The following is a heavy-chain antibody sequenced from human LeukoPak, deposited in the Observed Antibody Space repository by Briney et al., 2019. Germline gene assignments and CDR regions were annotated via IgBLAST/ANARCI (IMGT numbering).Heavy chain of an antibody. V-gene: IGHV4-39*01. J-gene: IGHJ4*02. Sequence: PSETLSLTCTVSGGSISSSNFYWVWIRQPPGKGLEWIGSIHYTGSSYYNPSQQSRVTISVDTSKNQVSLKLSSVTAADTAVYYCARHLNTAMGHQIDYWGQGTLVTVSS. CDR2: IHYTGSS. D-gene: IGHD5-18*01. CDR3: ARHLNTAMGHQIDY. CDR1: GGSISSSNFY.